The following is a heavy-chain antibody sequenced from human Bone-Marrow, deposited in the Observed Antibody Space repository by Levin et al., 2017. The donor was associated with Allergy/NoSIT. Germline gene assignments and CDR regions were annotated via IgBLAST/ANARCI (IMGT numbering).Heavy chain of an antibody. D-gene: IGHD3-10*01. CDR2: IYPGDSET. J-gene: IGHJ4*02. CDR1: GYSFTSYW. CDR3: ARTYYYGSGSYYLHY. V-gene: IGHV5-51*01. Sequence: GESLKISCQGSGYSFTSYWIGWVRQMPGKGLEWMGIIYPGDSETRYSPSFQGQVTISADKSISTAYLQWSSLKASDTAMYYCARTYYYGSGSYYLHYWGQGTLVTVSS.